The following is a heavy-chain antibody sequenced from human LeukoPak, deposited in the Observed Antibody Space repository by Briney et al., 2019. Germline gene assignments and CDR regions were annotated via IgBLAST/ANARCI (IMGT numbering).Heavy chain of an antibody. Sequence: GGSLRLSCAASGFTFSNAWMSWVRQAPGKGLEWVGRIKSKSDGGTTDYAAPVKDRFNISRDDSKNTLYLQLSGLKTEDTAVYYCSTHLYSSGEFDPWGQGTLVTVSS. J-gene: IGHJ5*02. CDR2: IKSKSDGGTT. CDR3: STHLYSSGEFDP. V-gene: IGHV3-15*01. CDR1: GFTFSNAW. D-gene: IGHD6-19*01.